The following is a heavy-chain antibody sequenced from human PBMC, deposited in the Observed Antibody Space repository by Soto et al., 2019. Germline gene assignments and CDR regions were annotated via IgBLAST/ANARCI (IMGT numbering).Heavy chain of an antibody. CDR1: GGTFSSYA. Sequence: SVKVSCKASGGTFSSYAISWVRQAPGQGLEWMGGIIPIFGTANYAQKFQGRVTITADESTSTAYMELSSLRSEDTAVYYCARDWYYYGSGSYFDYWGPETLLVTVSS. D-gene: IGHD3-10*01. CDR2: IIPIFGTA. CDR3: ARDWYYYGSGSYFDY. J-gene: IGHJ4*03. V-gene: IGHV1-69*13.